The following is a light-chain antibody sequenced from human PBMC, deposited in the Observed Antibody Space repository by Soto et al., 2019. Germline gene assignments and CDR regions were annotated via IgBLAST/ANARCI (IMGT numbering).Light chain of an antibody. CDR1: QDITND. CDR3: QQYDNVPFT. CDR2: EAS. V-gene: IGKV1-33*01. Sequence: DIQMTQSPSSLSASVGDRVTITCQASQDITNDLKWYQQKPGKAPKVLIYEASNLKTGVPSRFSGSGSGTDFTFAISSLQPEDIATYFCQQYDNVPFTFGGGTKVEIK. J-gene: IGKJ4*01.